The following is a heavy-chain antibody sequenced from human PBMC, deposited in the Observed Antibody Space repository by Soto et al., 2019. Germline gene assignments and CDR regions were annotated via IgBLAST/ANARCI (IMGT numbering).Heavy chain of an antibody. V-gene: IGHV3-72*01. CDR2: TRNKAYSYTT. Sequence: EVQLVESGGGLVQPGGSLRLSCAASGFSFSDHYMDWVRQAPGKGLEWVGRTRNKAYSYTTEYAASLRARFTISRDDSKDSLYLQMNSLKTDDTAVYYCATYIPSSKWSGFDSWGQGTLVTVSS. D-gene: IGHD6-13*01. CDR3: ATYIPSSKWSGFDS. J-gene: IGHJ4*02. CDR1: GFSFSDHY.